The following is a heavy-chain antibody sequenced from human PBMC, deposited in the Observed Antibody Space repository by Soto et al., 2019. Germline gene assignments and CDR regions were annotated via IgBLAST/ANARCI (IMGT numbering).Heavy chain of an antibody. D-gene: IGHD3-22*01. Sequence: VASVKVSCKASGGTFSSYAISWVRQAPGQGLEWMGGIIPIFGTANYAQKFQGRVTITADESTSTAYMELSSLRSEDTAVYYCARVLGYYDSSGYPWFDPWGQGTLVTVSS. V-gene: IGHV1-69*13. CDR1: GGTFSSYA. CDR2: IIPIFGTA. CDR3: ARVLGYYDSSGYPWFDP. J-gene: IGHJ5*02.